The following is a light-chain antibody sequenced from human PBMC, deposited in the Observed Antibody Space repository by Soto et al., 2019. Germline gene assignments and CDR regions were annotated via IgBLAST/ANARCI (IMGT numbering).Light chain of an antibody. CDR1: SSDVGGYNY. Sequence: LTQPASVSGSPGQSITISCTGTSSDVGGYNYVSWYQQHPGKAPKLMIYEVSNRPSGVSNRFSGSKSGNTASLTISGLQAEDEADYFCFSSTTTSTHVFGTGTKVTVL. CDR3: FSSTTTSTHV. J-gene: IGLJ1*01. V-gene: IGLV2-14*01. CDR2: EVS.